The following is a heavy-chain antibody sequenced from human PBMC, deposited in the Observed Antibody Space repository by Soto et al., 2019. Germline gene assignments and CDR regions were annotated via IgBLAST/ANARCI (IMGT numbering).Heavy chain of an antibody. CDR2: IIPIFGTA. CDR3: ARDIGGYCSGGSCYSDY. CDR1: GGTFSSYA. D-gene: IGHD2-15*01. Sequence: QVQLVQSGAEVKKPGSSVKVSCKASGGTFSSYAISWVQQVPGQGLEWMGGIIPIFGTANYAQKFQGRVTITADESTSTAYMELSSLRSEDTAVYYCARDIGGYCSGGSCYSDYWGQGTLVTVSS. V-gene: IGHV1-69*01. J-gene: IGHJ4*02.